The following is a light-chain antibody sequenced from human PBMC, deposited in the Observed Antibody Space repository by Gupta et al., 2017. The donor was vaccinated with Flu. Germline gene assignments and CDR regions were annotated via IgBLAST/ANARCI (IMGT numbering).Light chain of an antibody. J-gene: IGKJ4*01. CDR2: SAS. V-gene: IGKV1-39*01. CDR3: QQSYTTPPT. CDR1: QSISSY. Sequence: DIQLIQSPSSLSASVGDRVTITCRASQSISSYLNWYQQTPGKAPKFLIYSASNLQRGVSSRFSGSGSGTDFTLTISSLQPEDFATYYCQQSYTTPPTFGGGTKVEMK.